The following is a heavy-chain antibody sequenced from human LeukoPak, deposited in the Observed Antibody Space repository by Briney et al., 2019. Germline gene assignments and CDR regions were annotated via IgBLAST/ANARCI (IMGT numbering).Heavy chain of an antibody. CDR1: GYTFTSYY. CDR2: INPSGGST. J-gene: IGHJ5*02. V-gene: IGHV1-46*01. D-gene: IGHD2-2*01. Sequence: ASVKVSCKASGYTFTSYYMHWVRQAPGQGLEWMGIINPSGGSTSCAQKFQGRVTMTRDTSTSTVYMELSSLRSEDTAVYYCARGVLGYCSSTSCYAGWFDPWGQGTLVTVSS. CDR3: ARGVLGYCSSTSCYAGWFDP.